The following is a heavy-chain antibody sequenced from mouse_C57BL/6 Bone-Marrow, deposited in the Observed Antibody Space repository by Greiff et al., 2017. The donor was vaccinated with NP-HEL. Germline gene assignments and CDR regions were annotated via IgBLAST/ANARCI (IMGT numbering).Heavy chain of an antibody. CDR2: IFPGSGST. CDR3: AREVTTVVLYYFDY. V-gene: IGHV1-75*01. J-gene: IGHJ2*01. CDR1: GYTFTDYY. Sequence: QVQLQQSGPELVKPGASVKISCKASGYTFTDYYINWVKQRPGQGLEWIGWIFPGSGSTYYNEKFKGKATLTVDKSSSTAYMLLSSLTSEDSAVYFGAREVTTVVLYYFDYWGQGTTLTVSS. D-gene: IGHD1-1*01.